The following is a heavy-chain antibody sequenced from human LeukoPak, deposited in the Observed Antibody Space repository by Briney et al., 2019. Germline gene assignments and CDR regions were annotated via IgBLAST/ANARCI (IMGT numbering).Heavy chain of an antibody. J-gene: IGHJ5*02. V-gene: IGHV3-23*01. CDR2: ISGSGGST. CDR3: AKLGIVVVVAATTWFDP. Sequence: GGSLRLSCAASGFTFSSYAMSWVRQAPGKGLEWVSAISGSGGSTYYADSVKGRFTISRDNSKSTLYLQMNSLRAEDTAVYYCAKLGIVVVVAATTWFDPWGQEPWSPSPQ. D-gene: IGHD2-15*01. CDR1: GFTFSSYA.